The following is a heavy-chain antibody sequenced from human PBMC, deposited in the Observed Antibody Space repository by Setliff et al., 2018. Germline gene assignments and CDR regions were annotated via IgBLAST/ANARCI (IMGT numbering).Heavy chain of an antibody. CDR2: ITDSGRTT. CDR3: ARRGGTAGARAFDI. CDR1: GFTFSSYA. V-gene: IGHV3-23*01. D-gene: IGHD2-8*02. J-gene: IGHJ3*02. Sequence: PGESLKISCAASGFTFSSYAMSWVRQAPGKEPEWVSTITDSGRTTYYGPSLRGRFTISRDNSRNTLYLQMNSLRAEDAAIYYCARRGGTAGARAFDIWGQGTMVTV.